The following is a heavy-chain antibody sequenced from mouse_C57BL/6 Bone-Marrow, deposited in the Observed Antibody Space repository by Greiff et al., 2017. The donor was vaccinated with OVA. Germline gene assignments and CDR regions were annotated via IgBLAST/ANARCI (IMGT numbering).Heavy chain of an antibody. D-gene: IGHD2-5*01. CDR2: IYPGSGNT. CDR1: GYTFTDYY. V-gene: IGHV1-76*01. J-gene: IGHJ2*01. Sequence: QVQLQQSGAELVRPGASVKLSCKASGYTFTDYYINWVKQRPGPGLEWIARIYPGSGNTYYNEKFTGKATLTAEKSSSTAYMQLSSLTSEDSAVYFCARDYSNSFDDWGQGTTLTVSS. CDR3: ARDYSNSFDD.